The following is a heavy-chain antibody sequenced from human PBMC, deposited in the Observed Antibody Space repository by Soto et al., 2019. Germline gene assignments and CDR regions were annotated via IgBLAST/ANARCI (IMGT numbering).Heavy chain of an antibody. CDR2: ISTNGGST. CDR3: VKGESYYDSSGYYPFDY. J-gene: IGHJ4*02. D-gene: IGHD3-22*01. Sequence: GGSLRLCCSASGFTFSSYAMHWVRQAPGKGLEYVSSISTNGGSTHYADSVKGRFTISRDNSKNTQYLQMSSLRADDTAVYYCVKGESYYDSSGYYPFDYWGQGT. CDR1: GFTFSSYA. V-gene: IGHV3-64D*06.